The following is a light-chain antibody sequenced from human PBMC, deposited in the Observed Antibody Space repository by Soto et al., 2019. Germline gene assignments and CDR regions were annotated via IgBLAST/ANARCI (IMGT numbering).Light chain of an antibody. CDR2: EIS. CDR3: SSYAGNNNCV. CDR1: SSDVGGYNY. V-gene: IGLV2-8*01. J-gene: IGLJ1*01. Sequence: QSVLTQPPSASGSPGQSVTISCTGTSSDVGGYNYVSWYHQHPGKAPKLILYEISERPSGVPDRFSGSKSGNTASLTVSGLQAEDEADYYCSSYAGNNNCVFGTGTKLTVL.